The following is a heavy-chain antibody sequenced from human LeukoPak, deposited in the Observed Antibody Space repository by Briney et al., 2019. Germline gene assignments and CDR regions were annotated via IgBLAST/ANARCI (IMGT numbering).Heavy chain of an antibody. CDR2: INHSGST. D-gene: IGHD3-10*01. CDR1: GGSFSGYY. CDR3: ARDPFYGSGSYAGRGY. Sequence: SETLSLTCAVYGGSFSGYYWSWIRQPPGKGLEWIGEINHSGSTNYNPSLKSRVTISVDASKNQFSLKLSSVTAADTAVYYCARDPFYGSGSYAGRGYWGQGTLVTVSS. J-gene: IGHJ4*02. V-gene: IGHV4-34*01.